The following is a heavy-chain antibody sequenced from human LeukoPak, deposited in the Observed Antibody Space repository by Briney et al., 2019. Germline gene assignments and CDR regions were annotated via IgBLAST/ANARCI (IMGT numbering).Heavy chain of an antibody. J-gene: IGHJ4*02. CDR1: GFTFSSYA. CDR3: AKGYYYDSSGHFDY. V-gene: IGHV3-23*01. Sequence: PGGSLRLSCAASGFTFSSYAMSWVRQAPGKGLEWVSAISGSGGSTYYADSVKGRFTISRDNAKNSLYLQMNSLRAEDTALYYCAKGYYYDSSGHFDYWGQGTLVTVSS. D-gene: IGHD3-22*01. CDR2: ISGSGGST.